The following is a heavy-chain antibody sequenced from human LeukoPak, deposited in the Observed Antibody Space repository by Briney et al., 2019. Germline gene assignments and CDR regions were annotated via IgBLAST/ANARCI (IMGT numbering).Heavy chain of an antibody. CDR1: GGSFSSGSYY. CDR2: IYTSGST. Sequence: PSQTLSLTCTVSGGSFSSGSYYWSWIRLPAGKGLEWIGRIYTSGSTNYNPSLKSRVTISVDTSKNQFSLKLSSVTAADTAVYYCARDKGNGMDVWGQGTTVTVSS. V-gene: IGHV4-61*02. J-gene: IGHJ6*02. CDR3: ARDKGNGMDV.